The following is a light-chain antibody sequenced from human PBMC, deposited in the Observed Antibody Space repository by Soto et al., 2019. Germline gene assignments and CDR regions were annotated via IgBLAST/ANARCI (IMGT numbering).Light chain of an antibody. CDR1: QSVNGH. Sequence: EIVVTQSPATLSVSPGERATLSCRVSQSVNGHLAWYQQRPGQAPRLLIYGTSTRATDVPLRFSGGGSGTEFTLTISSLQSEDFAVYFCHQYFCWPRGTFGQRTKLEI. CDR3: HQYFCWPRGT. V-gene: IGKV3-15*01. CDR2: GTS. J-gene: IGKJ1*01.